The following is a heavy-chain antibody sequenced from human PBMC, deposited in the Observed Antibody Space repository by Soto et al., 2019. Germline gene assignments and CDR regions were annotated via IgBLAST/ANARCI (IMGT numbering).Heavy chain of an antibody. CDR3: AREATYYDILTGYGYGMDV. V-gene: IGHV3-48*02. Sequence: GGSLRLSCAASGFTFSSYSMNWVRQAPGKGLEWVSYISSSSSTIYYADSVKGRFTISRDNAKNPLYLQMNSLRDEDTAVYYCAREATYYDILTGYGYGMDVWGQGTTVTVSS. J-gene: IGHJ6*02. D-gene: IGHD3-9*01. CDR1: GFTFSSYS. CDR2: ISSSSSTI.